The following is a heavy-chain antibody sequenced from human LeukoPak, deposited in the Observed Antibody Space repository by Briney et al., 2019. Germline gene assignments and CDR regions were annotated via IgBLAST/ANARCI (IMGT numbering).Heavy chain of an antibody. J-gene: IGHJ4*02. CDR2: ISSNGGST. D-gene: IGHD6-19*01. Sequence: GGSLRLSCAASGFTFSSYAMHLVRQAPGKGLEYVSAISSNGGSTYYANSVKGRFTISRDNSKNTLYLQMDSLRAEDMAVYYCARGGSGWYPYYFDYWGQGTLVTVSS. CDR3: ARGGSGWYPYYFDY. CDR1: GFTFSSYA. V-gene: IGHV3-64*01.